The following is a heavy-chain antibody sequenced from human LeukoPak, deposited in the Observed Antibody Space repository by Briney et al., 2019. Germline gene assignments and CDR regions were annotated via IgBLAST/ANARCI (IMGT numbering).Heavy chain of an antibody. CDR2: INHNGST. CDR3: ARSRRVRYFDWLLSAYFDY. Sequence: SETLSLTCAVYGGSFSGYYWSWIRQPPGKGLEWIGEINHNGSTNYNPSLKSLVTISVDTCKNQFSLKLSYVPAADTAVYYCARSRRVRYFDWLLSAYFDYWGQGTLVTVSS. D-gene: IGHD3-9*01. CDR1: GGSFSGYY. V-gene: IGHV4-34*01. J-gene: IGHJ4*02.